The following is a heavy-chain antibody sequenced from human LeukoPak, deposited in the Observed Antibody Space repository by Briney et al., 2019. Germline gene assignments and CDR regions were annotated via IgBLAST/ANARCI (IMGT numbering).Heavy chain of an antibody. CDR2: IAHDGSVK. V-gene: IGHV3-7*01. CDR3: AFFVREPQN. D-gene: IGHD3-10*02. Sequence: PGGSLRLSRAASTVIFRKYWMGWARQAPGKGLEWVANIAHDGSVKWYVDSVKGRFIISRDNARDSLYLQMNGLRVEDTAIYYCAFFVREPQNWGQGTLVTVSS. CDR1: TVIFRKYW. J-gene: IGHJ1*01.